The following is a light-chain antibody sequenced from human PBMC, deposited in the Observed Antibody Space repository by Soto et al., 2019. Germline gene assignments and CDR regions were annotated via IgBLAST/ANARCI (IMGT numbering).Light chain of an antibody. CDR1: QTISSY. Sequence: DLQMTQSPSSLSASVGDIVTITCRASQTISSYLNWYQQKPGKAPKLLIYAASSLKSGVPSRFSGSGSGTDFTLTISSLQPEDFATYYCQQSYSMFKTFGQGTKVDIK. J-gene: IGKJ1*01. CDR2: AAS. V-gene: IGKV1-39*01. CDR3: QQSYSMFKT.